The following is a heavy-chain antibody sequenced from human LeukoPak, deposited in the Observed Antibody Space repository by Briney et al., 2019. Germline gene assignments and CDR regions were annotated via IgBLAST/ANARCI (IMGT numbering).Heavy chain of an antibody. CDR1: GFTFSSYW. V-gene: IGHV3-74*01. CDR3: ARVGFPAGFDY. CDR2: INSDGSST. J-gene: IGHJ4*02. Sequence: GGSLRLSCAASGFTFSSYWMHWVRQAPGKGLVWVSRINSDGSSTDYADSVKGRFTISRDNAKNTLYLQMNSLRAEDTAVYYCARVGFPAGFDYWGQGTLVTVSS. D-gene: IGHD2-2*03.